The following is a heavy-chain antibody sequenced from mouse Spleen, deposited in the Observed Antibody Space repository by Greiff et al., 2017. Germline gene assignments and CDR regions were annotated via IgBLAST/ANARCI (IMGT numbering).Heavy chain of an antibody. V-gene: IGHV5-9-1*01. CDR1: GFTFSSYA. D-gene: IGHD1-3*01. Sequence: DVKLVESGGGLVKPGGSLKLSCAASGFTFSSYAMSWVRQTPEKRLEWVATISSGGSYTYYPDSVKGRFTISRDNAKNTLYLQMSSLRSEDTAMYYCAREGKGYFDYWGQGTTLTVSS. CDR3: AREGKGYFDY. J-gene: IGHJ2*01. CDR2: ISSGGSYT.